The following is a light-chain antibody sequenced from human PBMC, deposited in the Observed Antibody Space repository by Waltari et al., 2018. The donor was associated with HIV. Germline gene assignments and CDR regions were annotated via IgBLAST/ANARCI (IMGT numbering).Light chain of an antibody. Sequence: DIVLTQSPDSLSVSLCERPTIHSKSRQRVLYNANNKNYLAWYQQKPGQPPKLLIYWASTRESGVPDRFSGSGSGTDFTLTISSLQAEDVAVYYCQQYYSTPFTFGPGTKVDIK. CDR2: WAS. CDR1: QRVLYNANNKNY. J-gene: IGKJ3*01. CDR3: QQYYSTPFT. V-gene: IGKV4-1*01.